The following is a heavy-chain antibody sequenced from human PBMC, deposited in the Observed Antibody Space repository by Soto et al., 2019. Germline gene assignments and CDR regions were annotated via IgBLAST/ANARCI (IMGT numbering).Heavy chain of an antibody. CDR3: SRFIMVGGWFDPNYYHGMDV. D-gene: IGHD6-19*01. Sequence: QVQLVQSGAEVKKPGASVTVSCKTSGYTFSNYGTTWVRQAPGQGLDWMGWISGYNGNTKYAQPVQGRVTMTTDTSAAIVYMELRSLKSDDTALYYCSRFIMVGGWFDPNYYHGMDVWGQGTTVTVSS. CDR1: GYTFSNYG. J-gene: IGHJ6*02. V-gene: IGHV1-18*01. CDR2: ISGYNGNT.